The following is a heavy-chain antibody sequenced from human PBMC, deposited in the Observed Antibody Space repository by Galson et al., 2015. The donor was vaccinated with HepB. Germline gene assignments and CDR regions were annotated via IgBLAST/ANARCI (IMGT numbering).Heavy chain of an antibody. CDR1: GLTVSTNY. V-gene: IGHV3-66*01. D-gene: IGHD3-22*01. CDR3: ARENYDSRGYYYGWFDP. Sequence: SLRLSCAASGLTVSTNYITWVRQAPGKGLEWVSVIFTGGSTHYADSVKGRFTIYRDNSKNTVYLQMNSLRAEDTAVYYCARENYDSRGYYYGWFDPWGQGTLVTVSS. J-gene: IGHJ5*02. CDR2: IFTGGST.